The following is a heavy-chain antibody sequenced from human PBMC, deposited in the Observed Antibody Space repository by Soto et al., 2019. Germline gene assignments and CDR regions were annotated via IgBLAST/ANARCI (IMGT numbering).Heavy chain of an antibody. D-gene: IGHD3-16*01. CDR3: ARGGRGLRGAFDV. Sequence: QELLVESGGGVVQPGRSLRPSCAASGFTFSSFAMHWVRQAPGKGLEWVSVISFNGLSQFYPDSIRGRFTISRDNSKNTLYLQLDSLRPDDTAVYYCARGGRGLRGAFDVWGQGTEVSVS. J-gene: IGHJ3*01. CDR1: GFTFSSFA. CDR2: ISFNGLSQ. V-gene: IGHV3-30*03.